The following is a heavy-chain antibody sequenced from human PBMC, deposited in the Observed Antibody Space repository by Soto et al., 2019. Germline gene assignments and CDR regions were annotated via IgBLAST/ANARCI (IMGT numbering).Heavy chain of an antibody. CDR3: AREGQPAAGTTPHN. CDR2: ISYDGGKK. D-gene: IGHD6-13*01. CDR1: GFNFSSYA. V-gene: IGHV3-30*04. Sequence: VGSLRLSCAASGFNFSSYAMHWVRQAPGKGLEWVAVISYDGGKKYYADSVKGRFTISRDNSKNTLYVEMNSLSAEGTAVYYCAREGQPAAGTTPHNWGQGTLVTSPQ. J-gene: IGHJ4*02.